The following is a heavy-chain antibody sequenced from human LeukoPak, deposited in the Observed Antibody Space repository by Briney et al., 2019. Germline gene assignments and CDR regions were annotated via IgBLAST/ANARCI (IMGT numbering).Heavy chain of an antibody. Sequence: GGSLRLSCAASGFTFSSYSMNWVRQAPGKGLEWLSYIRSESSSIYYADSVKGRFTISRDNAKNSLYLQMNSLRAEDTAVYYCATSSNNDSSGYSDYWGQGTLVTVSS. CDR3: ATSSNNDSSGYSDY. CDR2: IRSESSSI. D-gene: IGHD3-22*01. CDR1: GFTFSSYS. V-gene: IGHV3-48*01. J-gene: IGHJ4*02.